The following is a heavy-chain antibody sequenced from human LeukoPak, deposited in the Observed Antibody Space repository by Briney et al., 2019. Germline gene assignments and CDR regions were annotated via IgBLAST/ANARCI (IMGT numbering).Heavy chain of an antibody. CDR3: ASTHCASPSCYSYYYSGLDV. J-gene: IGHJ6*02. CDR1: GGSISSGTHY. CDR2: IYNTGSA. V-gene: IGHV4-31*11. Sequence: SETLSLTCAVSGGSISSGTHYWNWIRQHPGQGLEWIGHIYNTGSAYYNPSLMSRVSISIDTSENQFSLKLSPVTAADTAVYYCASTHCASPSCYSYYYSGLDVWGQGTTVIVSS. D-gene: IGHD2-2*01.